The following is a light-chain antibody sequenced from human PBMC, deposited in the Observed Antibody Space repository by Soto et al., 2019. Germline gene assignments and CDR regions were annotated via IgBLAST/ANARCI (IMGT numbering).Light chain of an antibody. CDR1: SSNIESNA. Sequence: QSVLTQPPSASGTPGQRVTISCSGSSSNIESNAVNWYQQLPGTAPRLLIYSNNQRPSGVPDRFSGSKSGTSASLAISGLQSEDEADYYCAAWDDSLSGWLFGGGTKLTVL. J-gene: IGLJ3*02. CDR3: AAWDDSLSGWL. V-gene: IGLV1-44*01. CDR2: SNN.